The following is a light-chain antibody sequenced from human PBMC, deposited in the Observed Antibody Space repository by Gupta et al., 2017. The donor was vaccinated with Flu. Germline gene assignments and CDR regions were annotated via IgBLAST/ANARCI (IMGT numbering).Light chain of an antibody. CDR1: QRINSNS. J-gene: IGKJ1*01. CDR2: GAS. V-gene: IGKV3-20*01. CDR3: QQYGSSPPT. Sequence: GTLFLSPGESATLSCRASQRINSNSLAWYQQGRGQAPRLLISGASRRGTAIPDRFSGSGSGTDFTLTISRLEPEDFAVYYCQQYGSSPPTFGQGTRVDIK.